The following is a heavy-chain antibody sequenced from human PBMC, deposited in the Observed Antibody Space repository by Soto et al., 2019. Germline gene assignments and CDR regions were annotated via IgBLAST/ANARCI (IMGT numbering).Heavy chain of an antibody. Sequence: ASVKVSCKASGYAFTSYGISWVRQAPGQGLEWMGWISAYNGNTNYAQKLQGRVTMTTDTSTSTAYMELRSLRSDDTAVYYCARDTGYSCSWSIEQPYYYYYGVDGWGQGTTVTVAS. D-gene: IGHD6-13*01. CDR1: GYAFTSYG. J-gene: IGHJ6*01. CDR2: ISAYNGNT. CDR3: ARDTGYSCSWSIEQPYYYYYGVDG. V-gene: IGHV1-18*01.